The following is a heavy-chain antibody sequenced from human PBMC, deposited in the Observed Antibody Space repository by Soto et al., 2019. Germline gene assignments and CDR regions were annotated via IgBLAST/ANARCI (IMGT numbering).Heavy chain of an antibody. CDR1: GGSIRSYY. Sequence: SETLSLTCSVSGGSIRSYYWSCIRQSPEKGLEWIGYFYHSGNSNYNPSLKSRVTISVDTSKNQLSLSLRSVTAADTAVYFCARISSVDPYGYVNGGLDVWGQGTTVTVSS. J-gene: IGHJ6*02. D-gene: IGHD5-18*01. CDR3: ARISSVDPYGYVNGGLDV. V-gene: IGHV4-59*01. CDR2: FYHSGNS.